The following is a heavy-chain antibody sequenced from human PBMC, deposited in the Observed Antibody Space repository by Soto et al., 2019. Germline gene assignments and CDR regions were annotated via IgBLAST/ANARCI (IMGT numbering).Heavy chain of an antibody. V-gene: IGHV1-3*01. J-gene: IGHJ4*02. CDR2: INAGNGNT. CDR1: GYTFTSYA. CDR3: ARDPFSGYRPHFDS. Sequence: QVQLVQSGAEVKKPGASVKVSCKASGYTFTSYAMHWVRQAPGQRLEWMGWINAGNGNTKYSQKFQGRVTITRDTSASTAYMELSSLRSEDTAVYYCARDPFSGYRPHFDSWGQGTLVTVSS. D-gene: IGHD5-12*01.